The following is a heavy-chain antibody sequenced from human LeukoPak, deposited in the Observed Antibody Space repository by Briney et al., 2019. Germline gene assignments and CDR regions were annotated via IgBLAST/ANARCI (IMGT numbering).Heavy chain of an antibody. CDR1: GYSFTSYW. Sequence: GESLKISCKGSGYSFTSYWIGWVRQMPGKGLEWMGIIYPGDSDTRYSPSFQGQVTISADKSISTAYLQWSSLKASDTAMYYCAREGWNYYDGSGYTTGGWFDPWGQGTLVTVSS. J-gene: IGHJ5*02. CDR2: IYPGDSDT. V-gene: IGHV5-51*01. D-gene: IGHD3-22*01. CDR3: AREGWNYYDGSGYTTGGWFDP.